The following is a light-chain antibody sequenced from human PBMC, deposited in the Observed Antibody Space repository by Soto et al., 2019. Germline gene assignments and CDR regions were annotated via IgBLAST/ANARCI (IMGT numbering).Light chain of an antibody. CDR2: TAS. CDR3: QQSYTTLYT. J-gene: IGKJ2*01. CDR1: QSISSF. V-gene: IGKV1-39*01. Sequence: DIQLTQSPSSLSASVGDRVTITCRASQSISSFLNWYQLKPGKPPKLLIYTASSLQSGVPSRFSASGSGTDFTLTISSLQPEDFATYSCQQSYTTLYTFGQGTKLEIK.